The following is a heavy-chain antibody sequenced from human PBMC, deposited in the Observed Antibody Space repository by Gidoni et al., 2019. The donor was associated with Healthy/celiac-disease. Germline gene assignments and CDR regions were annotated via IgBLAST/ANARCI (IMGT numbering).Heavy chain of an antibody. CDR1: GFTFSSYS. CDR2: ISSSSSYI. J-gene: IGHJ3*02. Sequence: LRLSCAASGFTFSSYSMNWVRQAPGKGLEWVATISSSSSYIYYADSVKGRFTISRDNAKNSLYLQMNSLGAEDTAVYYCARDIGRWLQKDAFDIWGQGTMVTVSS. V-gene: IGHV3-21*01. D-gene: IGHD5-12*01. CDR3: ARDIGRWLQKDAFDI.